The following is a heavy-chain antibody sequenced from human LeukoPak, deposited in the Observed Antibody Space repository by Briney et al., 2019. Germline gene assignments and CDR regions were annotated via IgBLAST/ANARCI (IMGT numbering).Heavy chain of an antibody. CDR2: IIPIFGIA. CDR3: ARDAVEVVPAAMYYNWFDP. V-gene: IGHV1-69*04. J-gene: IGHJ5*02. D-gene: IGHD2-2*01. Sequence: SVKVSCKASGGTFSSYAISWVRQAPGQGLEWMGRIIPIFGIANYAQKFQGRVTITADKSTSTAYMELSSPRSEDTAVYYCARDAVEVVPAAMYYNWFDPWGQGTLVTVSS. CDR1: GGTFSSYA.